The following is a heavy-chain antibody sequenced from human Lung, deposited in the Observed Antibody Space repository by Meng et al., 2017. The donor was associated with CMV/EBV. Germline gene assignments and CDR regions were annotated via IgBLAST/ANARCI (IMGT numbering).Heavy chain of an antibody. J-gene: IGHJ4*02. V-gene: IGHV3-21*01. CDR1: RFTFSSYS. Sequence: GGSXRLXCAASRFTFSSYSMNWVRQAPGKGLEWVSSISSSSSYIYYADSVKGRFTISRDNAKSSLYLQMNSLRAEDTAVYYCAREGYYYDSGNYYYYFDHXGQGXLVTVS. CDR3: AREGYYYDSGNYYYYFDH. D-gene: IGHD3-10*01. CDR2: ISSSSSYI.